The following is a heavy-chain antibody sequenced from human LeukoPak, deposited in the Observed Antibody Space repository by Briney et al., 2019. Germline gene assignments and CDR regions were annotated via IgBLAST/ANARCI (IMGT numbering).Heavy chain of an antibody. CDR2: ISGSGRSI. D-gene: IGHD3-10*01. Sequence: GGSLRLSCAASGFTFSNYAMNWVRQAPGKGLEWGSDISGSGRSIYYGDSFQGRFTISRDNSKNTVYLQMNSLRAEDTAIYYCAKGVRPYGDYFDYWGQGTLVTVSS. CDR1: GFTFSNYA. J-gene: IGHJ4*02. CDR3: AKGVRPYGDYFDY. V-gene: IGHV3-23*01.